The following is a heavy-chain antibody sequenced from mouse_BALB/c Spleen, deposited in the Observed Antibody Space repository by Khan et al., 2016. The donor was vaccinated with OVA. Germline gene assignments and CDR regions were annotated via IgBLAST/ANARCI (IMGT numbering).Heavy chain of an antibody. V-gene: IGHV1-5*01. CDR1: GYSFTSYW. CDR3: TRSYDSYYFDY. J-gene: IGHJ2*01. CDR2: IYPGISDT. D-gene: IGHD2-4*01. Sequence: EVQLQQSGPVLARPGASVKMSCKASGYSFTSYWMHWVKQRPGKGLEWIGAIYPGISDTRYNQKFKGKAKLTAVTSASTAYMEFSSLTNEDSAVYYCTRSYDSYYFDYWGQGTTLTVSS.